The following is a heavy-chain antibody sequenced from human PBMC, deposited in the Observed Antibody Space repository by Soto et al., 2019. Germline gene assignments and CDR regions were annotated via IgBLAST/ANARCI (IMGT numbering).Heavy chain of an antibody. CDR1: GFTFSSYG. D-gene: IGHD6-13*01. J-gene: IGHJ6*02. Sequence: PGGSLRLSCAASGFTFSSYGMHWVRQAPGKGLEWVAVIWYDGSNKYYADSVKGRFTISRDNSKNTLYLQMNSLRAEDTAVYYCARVEQQLARAYYYYGMDVWGQGNTVTVS. V-gene: IGHV3-33*01. CDR3: ARVEQQLARAYYYYGMDV. CDR2: IWYDGSNK.